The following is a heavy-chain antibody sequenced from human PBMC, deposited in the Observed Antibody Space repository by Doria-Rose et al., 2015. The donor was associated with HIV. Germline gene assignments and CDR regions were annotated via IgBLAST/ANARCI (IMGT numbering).Heavy chain of an antibody. CDR3: ARDPGLWFVDGMDV. CDR2: ISSSSSYI. Sequence: EVQLVESGEGLVKPGGSLRLSCAASGFTFSSYSMNWVRQAPGKGLEWVSSISSSSSYIYYADSVKGRFTISRDNAKNSLYLQMNSLRAEDTAVYYCARDPGLWFVDGMDVWGQGTTVTVSS. J-gene: IGHJ6*02. CDR1: GFTFSSYS. V-gene: IGHV3-21*01. D-gene: IGHD3-10*01.